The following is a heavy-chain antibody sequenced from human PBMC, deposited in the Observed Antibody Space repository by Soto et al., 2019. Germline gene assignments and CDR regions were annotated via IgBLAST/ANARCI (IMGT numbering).Heavy chain of an antibody. D-gene: IGHD3-10*01. CDR3: ARDYYYGSGSYYDYYYYGMDV. V-gene: IGHV3-21*01. J-gene: IGHJ6*02. CDR2: TSSSSSYI. CDR1: GFTFSSYS. Sequence: EVQLVESGGGLVKPGGSLRLSCAASGFTFSSYSMNWVRQAPGKGLEWVSSTSSSSSYIYYADSVKGRFTISRDNAKNSLYLQMNSLRAEDTAVYYCARDYYYGSGSYYDYYYYGMDVWGQGTTVTVSS.